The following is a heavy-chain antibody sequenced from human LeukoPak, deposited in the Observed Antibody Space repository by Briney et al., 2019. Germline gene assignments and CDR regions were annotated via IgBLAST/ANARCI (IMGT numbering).Heavy chain of an antibody. CDR1: GGSISSYS. CDR2: IYYSGST. V-gene: IGHV4-59*01. CDR3: ARARGYYYMDV. D-gene: IGHD3-10*01. J-gene: IGHJ6*03. Sequence: PSETLSLTCTVSGGSISSYSWSWIRQPPGKGLEWIGYIYYSGSTNYNPSLKSRVTISVDTSKNQFSLKLSSVTAADTAVYYCARARGYYYMDVWGKGTTVTVSS.